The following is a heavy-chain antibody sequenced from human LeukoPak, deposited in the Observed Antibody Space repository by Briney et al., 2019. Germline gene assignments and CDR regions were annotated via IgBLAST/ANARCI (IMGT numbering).Heavy chain of an antibody. Sequence: GGSLRLSCAASGFTFSTYSMNWVRQAPGKGLEWVSSISSGSSFRYYADSVKGRFTISSDNAKNSLFLQMNSLRAEDTAVYYCARGGIDTGYAFGSWGQGTLVTVSS. V-gene: IGHV3-21*01. CDR1: GFTFSTYS. D-gene: IGHD3-9*01. CDR2: ISSGSSFR. CDR3: ARGGIDTGYAFGS. J-gene: IGHJ4*02.